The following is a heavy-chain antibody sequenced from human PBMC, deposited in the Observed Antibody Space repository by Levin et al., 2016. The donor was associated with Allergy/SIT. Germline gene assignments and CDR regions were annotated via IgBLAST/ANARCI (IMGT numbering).Heavy chain of an antibody. Sequence: ASVKVSCKASGYTFTGYYMHWVRQAPGQGLEWMGWINPNSGGTNYAQKFQGRVTMTRDTSISTAYMELSRLRSDDTAVYYCARGRAYDFWSGYPNWFDPWGQGTLVTVSS. V-gene: IGHV1-2*02. J-gene: IGHJ5*02. CDR2: INPNSGGT. CDR1: GYTFTGYY. CDR3: ARGRAYDFWSGYPNWFDP. D-gene: IGHD3-3*01.